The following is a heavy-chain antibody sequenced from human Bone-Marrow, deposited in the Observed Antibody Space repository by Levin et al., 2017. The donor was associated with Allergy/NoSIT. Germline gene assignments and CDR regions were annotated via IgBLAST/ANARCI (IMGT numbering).Heavy chain of an antibody. D-gene: IGHD3-22*01. Sequence: SQTLSLTCAISGDRVSSNSAAWHWIRQSPSRGLEWLGRTYYRSKWYNDYAVSVKSRITINPDTSKNQFSLQLNSVTPEDTAVYYCARGGKYYYDSSGYDAFRNWFDPWGQGTLVTVSS. J-gene: IGHJ5*02. CDR3: ARGGKYYYDSSGYDAFRNWFDP. V-gene: IGHV6-1*01. CDR2: TYYRSKWYN. CDR1: GDRVSSNSAA.